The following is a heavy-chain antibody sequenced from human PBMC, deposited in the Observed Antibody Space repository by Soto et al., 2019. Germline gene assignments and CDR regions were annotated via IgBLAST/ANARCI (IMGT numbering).Heavy chain of an antibody. Sequence: GGSLRLSCAGSGFAFSTYMMNCVRHAPGKGLEGIADISTNGRSKSYAASVRGRFTISRDNTKNSMYLQMNSLRDDDTAVYYCVRDRDLRDYYGMDVWGQGTTVTVSS. V-gene: IGHV3-48*02. D-gene: IGHD3-10*01. CDR1: GFAFSTYM. CDR3: VRDRDLRDYYGMDV. CDR2: ISTNGRSK. J-gene: IGHJ6*02.